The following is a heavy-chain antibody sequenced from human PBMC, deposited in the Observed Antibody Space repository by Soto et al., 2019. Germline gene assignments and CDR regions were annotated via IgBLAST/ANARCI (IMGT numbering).Heavy chain of an antibody. D-gene: IGHD1-1*01. Sequence: PGGSLRLSCAASGFTFGSYSVNWVRQAPGKGLEWVSSISSSSSYIYYADSVKGRFTISRDNAKNSLYLQMNSLRAEDTAVYYCARGCATGGMDVWGKGTTVTVSS. V-gene: IGHV3-21*04. CDR3: ARGCATGGMDV. CDR1: GFTFGSYS. CDR2: ISSSSSYI. J-gene: IGHJ6*04.